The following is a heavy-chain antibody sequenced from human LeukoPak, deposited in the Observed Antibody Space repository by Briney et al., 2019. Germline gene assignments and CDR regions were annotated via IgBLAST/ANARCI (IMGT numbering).Heavy chain of an antibody. J-gene: IGHJ3*02. CDR2: IYTSGST. CDR1: GGSISSGSYY. Sequence: SETLSLTCTVSGGSISSGSYYWSWIRQPAGKGLEWIGRIYTSGSTNYNPSLKSRVTISVDTSKNQFSLKLSSVTAADTAVYYCAREAAKYYYDSSGYHPDAFDIWGQGTMVTVS. CDR3: AREAAKYYYDSSGYHPDAFDI. V-gene: IGHV4-61*02. D-gene: IGHD3-22*01.